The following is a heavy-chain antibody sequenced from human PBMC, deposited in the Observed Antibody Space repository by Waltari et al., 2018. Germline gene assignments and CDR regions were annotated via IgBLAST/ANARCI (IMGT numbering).Heavy chain of an antibody. V-gene: IGHV4-59*01. CDR1: GGSISSYY. CDR3: AGNTMVRGVPFV. D-gene: IGHD3-10*01. Sequence: QVQLQESGPGLVKPSETLSLTCTVSGGSISSYYWSWIRQPPGKGLEWIGYIYYSGSTNYNPSLKSRVTISVDTSKNQFSLKLSSVTAADTAVYYCAGNTMVRGVPFVWGQGTLVTVSS. CDR2: IYYSGST. J-gene: IGHJ4*02.